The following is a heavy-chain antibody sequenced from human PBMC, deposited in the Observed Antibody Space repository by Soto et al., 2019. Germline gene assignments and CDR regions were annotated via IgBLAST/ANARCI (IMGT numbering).Heavy chain of an antibody. CDR3: ARDIIGSGSYWFDP. J-gene: IGHJ5*02. CDR1: GFTFSSYA. V-gene: IGHV3-30-3*01. Sequence: QVQLVESGGGVGQPGRSLRLSCAASGFTFSSYAMHWVRQAPGKGLEWVAVISYDGSNKYYADSVKGRFTISRDNSKNTLYLQMNSLRAEDTAVYYCARDIIGSGSYWFDPWGQGTLVTVSS. D-gene: IGHD3-10*01. CDR2: ISYDGSNK.